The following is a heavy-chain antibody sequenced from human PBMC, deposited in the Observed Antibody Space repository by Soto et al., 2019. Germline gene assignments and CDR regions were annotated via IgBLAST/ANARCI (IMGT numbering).Heavy chain of an antibody. CDR3: ARDRTYSSSLRYYYYGMDV. CDR2: INPNSGGT. Sequence: EASVKVSCKASGYTFTGYYMHWVRQAPGQGLEWMGWINPNSGGTNYAQKFQGRVTMTRDTSISTAYMELSRLRSDDTAVYYCARDRTYSSSLRYYYYGMDVWGQGTTVTVSS. V-gene: IGHV1-2*02. D-gene: IGHD6-6*01. J-gene: IGHJ6*02. CDR1: GYTFTGYY.